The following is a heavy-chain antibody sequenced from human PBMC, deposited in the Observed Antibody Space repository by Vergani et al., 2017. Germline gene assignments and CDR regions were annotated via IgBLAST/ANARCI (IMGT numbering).Heavy chain of an antibody. CDR2: INPSGGST. CDR3: ARDPMSIVGATTNYVDY. Sequence: QVQLVQSGAEVKKPGSSVKVSCKASGGTFSSYAISWVRQAPGQGLEWMGIINPSGGSTSYAQKFQGRVTMTRDTSTSTVYMELSSLRSEDTAVNYCARDPMSIVGATTNYVDYWGQGTLVTVSS. CDR1: GGTFSSYA. D-gene: IGHD1-26*01. J-gene: IGHJ4*02. V-gene: IGHV1-46*01.